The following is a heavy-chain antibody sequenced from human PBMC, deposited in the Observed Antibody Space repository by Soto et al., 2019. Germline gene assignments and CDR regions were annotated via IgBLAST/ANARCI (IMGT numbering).Heavy chain of an antibody. CDR1: GYTFTSYG. J-gene: IGHJ5*02. CDR2: IIPIFGTA. V-gene: IGHV1-69*13. CDR3: ARDGNDRIAARLMGWFDP. D-gene: IGHD6-6*01. Sequence: GASVKVSCKASGYTFTSYGISWVRQAPGQGLEWMGGIIPIFGTANYAQKFQGRVTITADESTSTAYMELSSLRSEDTAVYYCARDGNDRIAARLMGWFDPWGQGTLVTVSS.